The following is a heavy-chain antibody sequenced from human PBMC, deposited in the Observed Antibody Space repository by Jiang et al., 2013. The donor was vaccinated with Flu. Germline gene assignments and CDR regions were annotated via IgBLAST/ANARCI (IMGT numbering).Heavy chain of an antibody. D-gene: IGHD6-25*01. CDR3: ARDRAKSRRLTAFDF. Sequence: SGAEVKRPGSSVKVSCKASGGTFSSFGISWVRQAPGQGLEWMGGIVPMFRNAHYPQRFQDRVIITADESTNIVYMELRDLRSDDTAVYYCARDRAKSRRLTAFDFWGQGTPLTVSS. J-gene: IGHJ4*02. CDR1: GGTFSSFG. CDR2: IVPMFRNA. V-gene: IGHV1-69*01.